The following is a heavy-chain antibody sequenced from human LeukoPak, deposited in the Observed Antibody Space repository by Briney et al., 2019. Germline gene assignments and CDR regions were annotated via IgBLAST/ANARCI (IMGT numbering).Heavy chain of an antibody. D-gene: IGHD3-22*01. CDR2: MNPNSGNT. J-gene: IGHJ4*02. CDR3: ARVHRLYYYDTSGYYDY. Sequence: ASVKVSCKASGYTFTGYYMHWVRQAPGQGLEWMGWMNPNSGNTGYILKFQGRVTITRNTSISTVYMELSSLRSEDTAVYYCARVHRLYYYDTSGYYDYWGQGTLVTVSS. V-gene: IGHV1-8*03. CDR1: GYTFTGYY.